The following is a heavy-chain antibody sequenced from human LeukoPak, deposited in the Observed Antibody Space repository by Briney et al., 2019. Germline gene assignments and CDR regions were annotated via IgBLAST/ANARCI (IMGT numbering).Heavy chain of an antibody. J-gene: IGHJ4*02. D-gene: IGHD3-22*01. Sequence: ASVKVSCKASGYTFTSYYMHWVRQAPGQGLEWMGIINPSGGSTSYAQKFQGRVTMTRDTSTSTVYMELSSLRSEDTAVYYCARDARSDYYDSSGYLGGFDYWGQGTLVTVSS. V-gene: IGHV1-46*01. CDR3: ARDARSDYYDSSGYLGGFDY. CDR1: GYTFTSYY. CDR2: INPSGGST.